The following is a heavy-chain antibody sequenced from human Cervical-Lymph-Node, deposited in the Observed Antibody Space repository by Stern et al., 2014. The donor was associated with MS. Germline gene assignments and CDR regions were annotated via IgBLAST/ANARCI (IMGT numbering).Heavy chain of an antibody. CDR3: ARGGGYSSSPEPWVY. J-gene: IGHJ4*02. Sequence: VQLVQSGAEVKKPGSSVKVSCKASGGTFSNYAINWVRQAPGQGLEWMGGIIPIFGTAKYAQKVQGRVTITADESTSPAFMDLNRLRSEATAVYYCARGGGYSSSPEPWVYWGQGTLVTVSS. CDR1: GGTFSNYA. V-gene: IGHV1-69*01. D-gene: IGHD6-6*01. CDR2: IIPIFGTA.